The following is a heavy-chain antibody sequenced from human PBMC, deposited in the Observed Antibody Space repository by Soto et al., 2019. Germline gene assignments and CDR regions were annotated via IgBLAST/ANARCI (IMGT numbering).Heavy chain of an antibody. CDR2: IESKTDGGTA. V-gene: IGHV3-15*07. CDR3: TTARNYDSWSTYCYYAMDV. D-gene: IGHD3-3*01. J-gene: IGHJ6*02. CDR1: GFTFNKAW. Sequence: EVQLVESGGGLVEPGGSLRLSCAASGFTFNKAWMNWVRQAPGKGLEWVGRIESKTDGGTADYAVFVKGRFTISRDDSKSTLYLQMDSLKTEDAAVYFCTTARNYDSWSTYCYYAMDVWGQGTTVNVSS.